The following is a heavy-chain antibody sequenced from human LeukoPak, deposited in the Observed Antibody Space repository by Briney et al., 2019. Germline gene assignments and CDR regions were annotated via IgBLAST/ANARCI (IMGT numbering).Heavy chain of an antibody. Sequence: ASVKVSCKTSGYTFRSYGISWVRQAPGQSLEWMGWISAYSGHTTYAQKYQGRVTMTTDTPTSTAYMELRSLRSDDTAVYYCATSDAGNSEGGIDSWGQGTLVIVSS. CDR1: GYTFRSYG. V-gene: IGHV1-18*01. J-gene: IGHJ4*02. CDR2: ISAYSGHT. D-gene: IGHD4-23*01. CDR3: ATSDAGNSEGGIDS.